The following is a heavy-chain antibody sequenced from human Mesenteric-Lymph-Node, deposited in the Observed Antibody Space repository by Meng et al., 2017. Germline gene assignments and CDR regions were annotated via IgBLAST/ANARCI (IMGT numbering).Heavy chain of an antibody. CDR2: INPNSGGT. D-gene: IGHD3-10*01. CDR3: ARVRPVLGVRGINWFDP. V-gene: IGHV1-2*06. CDR1: GYTFTGYY. J-gene: IGHJ5*02. Sequence: ASVKVSCKASGYTFTGYYMHWVRQAPGQGLEWMGRINPNSGGTNYAQKFQGRVTMTRDTSISTAYMGLSRLRSGDTAVYYCARVRPVLGVRGINWFDPWGQGTLVTVSS.